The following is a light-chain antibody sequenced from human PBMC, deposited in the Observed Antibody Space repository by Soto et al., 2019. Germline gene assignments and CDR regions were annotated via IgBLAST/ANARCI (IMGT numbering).Light chain of an antibody. V-gene: IGLV2-14*01. CDR3: SSYTSSSTDV. Sequence: QSALTQPASVSGSPGQSITISCTGTSSDVGGYNYVSWYQQHPGKAPKLMIYEVSNRTSGVSNRFSGSKSGNTASLTISGLQAEDEADYYCSSYTSSSTDVCGTGTKVTGL. J-gene: IGLJ1*01. CDR2: EVS. CDR1: SSDVGGYNY.